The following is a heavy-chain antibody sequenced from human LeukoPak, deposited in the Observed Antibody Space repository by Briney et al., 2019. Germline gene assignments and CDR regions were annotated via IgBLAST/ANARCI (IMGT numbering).Heavy chain of an antibody. D-gene: IGHD2-8*01. CDR2: ILASGSPT. Sequence: HSGGSLRLSCAASGFIFSSYSMSWVRQAPGKGLQWVANILASGSPTYYADSVKGRFIISRDNPKNTVYLQMNSLRVEDTAIYYCAKDLRPDGVDNFDHWGQGILVTVSS. V-gene: IGHV3-23*01. CDR1: GFIFSSYS. J-gene: IGHJ4*02. CDR3: AKDLRPDGVDNFDH.